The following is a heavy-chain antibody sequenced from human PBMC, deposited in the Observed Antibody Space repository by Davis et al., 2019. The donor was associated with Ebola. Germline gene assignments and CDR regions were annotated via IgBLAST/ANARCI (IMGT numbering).Heavy chain of an antibody. CDR3: ARIQGYCTNGVCNYYYYYYGMDV. J-gene: IGHJ6*04. CDR1: GYSFTSYW. D-gene: IGHD2-8*01. CDR2: IYPGDSDT. Sequence: KVSCKGSGYSFTSYWIGWVRQMPGKGLEWMGIIYPGDSDTRYSPSFQGQVTISADKSISTAYLQWSSLKASDTAMYYCARIQGYCTNGVCNYYYYYYGMDVWGKGTTVTVSS. V-gene: IGHV5-51*01.